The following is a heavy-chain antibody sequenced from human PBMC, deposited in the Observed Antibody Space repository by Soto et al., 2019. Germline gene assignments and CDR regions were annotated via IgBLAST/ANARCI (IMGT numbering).Heavy chain of an antibody. CDR3: AMDADYDSSGYYQMERAFDI. V-gene: IGHV1-18*01. CDR1: GYTFTSYG. D-gene: IGHD3-22*01. J-gene: IGHJ3*02. Sequence: ASVKVSCKASGYTFTSYGISWVRQAPGQGLEWMGWISAYNGNTNYAQKLQGRVTMTTDTSTSTAYMELRSLRSDDTAVYYCAMDADYDSSGYYQMERAFDIWGQGTMVTVSS. CDR2: ISAYNGNT.